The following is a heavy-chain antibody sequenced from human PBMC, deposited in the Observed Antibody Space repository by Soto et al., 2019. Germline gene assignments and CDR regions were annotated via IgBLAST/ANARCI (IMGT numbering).Heavy chain of an antibody. CDR2: ISSSSSYI. CDR1: GFTFSSSS. D-gene: IGHD2-2*01. J-gene: IGHJ3*02. Sequence: EVQLVESGGGLVKTGGSLRLSCAASGFTFSSSSMNWGRQAPWKGLEWVSSISSSSSYIYYADSVKGRFTITRDNDKNSVYLEMNRLRSEDTAVYNCARDHAISSNAFDIWGQATMVTVAS. V-gene: IGHV3-21*01. CDR3: ARDHAISSNAFDI.